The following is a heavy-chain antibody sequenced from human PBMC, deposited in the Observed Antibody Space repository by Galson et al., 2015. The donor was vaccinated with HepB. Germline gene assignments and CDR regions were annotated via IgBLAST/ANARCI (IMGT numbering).Heavy chain of an antibody. CDR1: GFTFSSHA. CDR2: ISGSSAST. Sequence: SLRLSCAASGFTFSSHAMSWVRQAPGKGLEWVSAISGSSASTYYADSVKGRFTISKDNSKNTLYRQVNSLRAEDTAVYYCAGDCSRTSCYRGRFAFDIWGQGAMVTVSS. D-gene: IGHD2-2*02. CDR3: AGDCSRTSCYRGRFAFDI. V-gene: IGHV3-23*01. J-gene: IGHJ3*02.